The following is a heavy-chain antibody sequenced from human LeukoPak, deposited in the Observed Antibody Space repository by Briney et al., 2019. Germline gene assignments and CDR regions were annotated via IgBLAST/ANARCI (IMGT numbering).Heavy chain of an antibody. J-gene: IGHJ6*03. CDR3: AKRGEITSLDYYYMGV. CDR2: IRYDGGNK. V-gene: IGHV3-30*02. CDR1: GFTFSDYG. Sequence: PGESLRLSCAASGFTFSDYGMHWVRQAPGKGLEWVAAIRYDGGNKHYADLVKGRFTISRDNSKDTPYLQMNSLRAGDTAVYYCAKRGEITSLDYYYMGVWGKGTTVTMSS. D-gene: IGHD2-2*01.